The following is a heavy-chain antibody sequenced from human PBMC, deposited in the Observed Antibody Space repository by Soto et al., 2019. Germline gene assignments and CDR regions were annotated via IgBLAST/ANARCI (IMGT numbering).Heavy chain of an antibody. J-gene: IGHJ6*04. D-gene: IGHD4-17*01. CDR1: GGSISSGGYS. Sequence: PSETLSLTCAVSGGSISSGGYSWSWIRQPPGKGLEWIGYIYHSGSTYYNPSLKSRVTISVDRSKNQFSLKLSSVTAADTAVYYCARVDLGDYYGDYYCYGMDVWGEGTTVTVSS. CDR2: IYHSGST. CDR3: ARVDLGDYYGDYYCYGMDV. V-gene: IGHV4-30-2*01.